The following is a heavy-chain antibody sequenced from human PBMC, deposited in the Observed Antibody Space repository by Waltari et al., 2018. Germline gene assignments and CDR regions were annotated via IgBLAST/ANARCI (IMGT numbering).Heavy chain of an antibody. CDR3: ARDENPYHARDY. J-gene: IGHJ4*02. V-gene: IGHV3-7*01. CDR2: IKEEGTEK. Sequence: EVQLVGSGGGLVQPGGSLRLSCAASGFTFSSYWMNWVRQAPGKGLEWVANIKEEGTEKYYIDSVKGRFTISRDNAKNSLYLQMNSLRAEDAAVYYCARDENPYHARDYWGQGILVTVSS. CDR1: GFTFSSYW.